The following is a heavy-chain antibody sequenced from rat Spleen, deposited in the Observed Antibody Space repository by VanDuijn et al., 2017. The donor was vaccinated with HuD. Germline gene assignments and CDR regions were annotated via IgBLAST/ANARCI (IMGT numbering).Heavy chain of an antibody. V-gene: IGHV5-29*01. D-gene: IGHD1-6*01. Sequence: EVQLVESDGGLVQPGXXLKLSCXXXGXXXSDXXXAWXXXAPXXGLEWVATISSSGGTPYYRDSVRGRFTVSRDNAKSTLYLQMDSLRSEDTANYYCARHDGRMYTTDQGGFAYWGQGTLVTVSS. J-gene: IGHJ3*01. CDR2: ISSSGGTP. CDR1: GXXXSDXX. CDR3: ARHDGRMYTTDQGGFAY.